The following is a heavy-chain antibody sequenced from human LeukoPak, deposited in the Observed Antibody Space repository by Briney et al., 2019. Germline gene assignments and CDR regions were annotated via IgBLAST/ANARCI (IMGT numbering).Heavy chain of an antibody. D-gene: IGHD2-21*02. CDR3: ARHHQGPVVVTPFDY. CDR1: GGSISSSSYY. CDR2: IYYSGST. V-gene: IGHV4-39*01. Sequence: SETLSLTCTVSGGSISSSSYYWGCIRQPPGKGLEWIASIYYSGSTYYNPSLKSRVTISVDTSKNQFSLKLSSVTAADTAVYYCARHHQGPVVVTPFDYWGQGTLVTVSS. J-gene: IGHJ4*02.